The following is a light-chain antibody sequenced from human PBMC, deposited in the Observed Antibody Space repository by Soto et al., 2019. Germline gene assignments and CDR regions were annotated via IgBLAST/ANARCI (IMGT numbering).Light chain of an antibody. J-gene: IGLJ2*01. V-gene: IGLV2-14*01. CDR1: SSDVGGYKY. Sequence: QPVLTQPASVSGSPGQSITISCTGTSSDVGGYKYVSWYQHHPGKAPKLMIYEVSNRPSGVSYRFSGSKSGNTASLTISGLQAEDEADYYCSSYTSSNTLVFGGGTKVTVL. CDR3: SSYTSSNTLV. CDR2: EVS.